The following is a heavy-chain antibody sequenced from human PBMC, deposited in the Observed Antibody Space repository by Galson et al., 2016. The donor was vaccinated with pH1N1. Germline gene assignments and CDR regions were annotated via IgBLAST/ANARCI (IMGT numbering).Heavy chain of an antibody. CDR3: ARAGRNWYFDL. V-gene: IGHV3-48*03. CDR2: IGSSCNTI. CDR1: GFNFNVYD. Sequence: SLRLSCAASGFNFNVYDMTWVRQAPGKGLEWISYIGSSCNTIYYADSVKGRFTISRDNAKHALYLQVNSLRAEDTAVYYCARAGRNWYFDLWGRGTLVAVSS. J-gene: IGHJ2*01.